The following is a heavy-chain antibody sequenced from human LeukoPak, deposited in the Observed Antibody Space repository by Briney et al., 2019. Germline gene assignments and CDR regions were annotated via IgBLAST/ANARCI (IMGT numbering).Heavy chain of an antibody. J-gene: IGHJ4*02. V-gene: IGHV3-48*01. CDR3: AKGGDGYNYYFDY. Sequence: GGSLRLSCAASGFTFSNYAMSWVRQAPGKGLEWVSYIRSSSSTIYYADSVKGRFTISRDDAKNSLYLQMNSLRGDDTAVYYCAKGGDGYNYYFDYWGQETLVTVSS. CDR1: GFTFSNYA. D-gene: IGHD5-24*01. CDR2: IRSSSSTI.